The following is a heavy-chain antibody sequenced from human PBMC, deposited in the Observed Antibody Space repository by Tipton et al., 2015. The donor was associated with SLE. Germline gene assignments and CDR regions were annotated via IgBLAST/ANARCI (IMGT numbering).Heavy chain of an antibody. CDR1: GYTFSTDG. CDR2: ISAYNGNT. J-gene: IGHJ1*01. V-gene: IGHV1-18*01. Sequence: QVQLVQSGAEVKKPGASVKGSCRASGYTFSTDGISWVRQAPGQGLEWMGWISAYNGNTNYAQKFQGRVTMTTDTSTNTAYMELRSLRSDHTAVYYCARDYYDSSGYFLKYFQYWGQGSLVTVSS. CDR3: ARDYYDSSGYFLKYFQY. D-gene: IGHD3-22*01.